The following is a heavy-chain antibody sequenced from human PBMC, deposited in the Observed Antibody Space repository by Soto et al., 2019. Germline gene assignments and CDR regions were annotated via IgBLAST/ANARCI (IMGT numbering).Heavy chain of an antibody. V-gene: IGHV3-21*01. CDR3: ARHQRPGIAARRDY. CDR2: ISSSSSYI. D-gene: IGHD6-6*01. J-gene: IGHJ4*02. Sequence: EVQMLESGGGLVQAGGSLRLSCAASGFTFSSYSMNWVRQAPGKGLEWVSSISSSSSYIYYADSVKGRFTISRDNAKNSLYLQMNSLRAQDTAVYYCARHQRPGIAARRDYWGQGTLVTVSS. CDR1: GFTFSSYS.